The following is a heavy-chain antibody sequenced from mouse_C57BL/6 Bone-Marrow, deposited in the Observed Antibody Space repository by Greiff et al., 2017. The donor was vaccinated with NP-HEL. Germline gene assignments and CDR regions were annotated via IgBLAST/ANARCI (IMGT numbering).Heavy chain of an antibody. D-gene: IGHD1-1*01. CDR1: GFTFSDYG. CDR2: ISSGSSTI. CDR3: ARTLFITTVPFDY. V-gene: IGHV5-17*01. J-gene: IGHJ2*01. Sequence: EVQVVESGGGLVKPGGSLKLSCAASGFTFSDYGMHWVRQAPEKGLEWVAYISSGSSTIYYADTVTGRFTISRDNAKNTLFMQMTSLRSEDTAMYYCARTLFITTVPFDYWGQGTTLTVSS.